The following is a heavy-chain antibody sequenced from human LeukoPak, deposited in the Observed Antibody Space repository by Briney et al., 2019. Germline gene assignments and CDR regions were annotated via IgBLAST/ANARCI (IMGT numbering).Heavy chain of an antibody. Sequence: GGSLRLSCAASGFTFSSCGFNWVRQAPGKGLEWVSSIGPTGTDRYYADSVRGRFTISRDNAKNSMYLQMNSLRAEDTAVYYCAREGGSYYINWFDPWGQGTLVTVSS. CDR3: AREGGSYYINWFDP. J-gene: IGHJ5*02. V-gene: IGHV3-21*01. CDR2: IGPTGTDR. CDR1: GFTFSSCG. D-gene: IGHD1-26*01.